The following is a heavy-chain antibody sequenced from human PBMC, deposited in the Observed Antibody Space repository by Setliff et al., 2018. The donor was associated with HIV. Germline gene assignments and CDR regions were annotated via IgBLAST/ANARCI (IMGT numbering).Heavy chain of an antibody. V-gene: IGHV3-21*01. D-gene: IGHD3-9*01. CDR3: ARGGVIDWSF. Sequence: AGGSLRLSCVVSGFPFSSYSMNWVRQAPGKGLEWVASISSNSYYIYYADPVKGRFTISRDNAMNSLYLQMNSLRAEDTAVYYCARGGVIDWSFGGQGALVTVSS. J-gene: IGHJ4*02. CDR1: GFPFSSYS. CDR2: ISSNSYYI.